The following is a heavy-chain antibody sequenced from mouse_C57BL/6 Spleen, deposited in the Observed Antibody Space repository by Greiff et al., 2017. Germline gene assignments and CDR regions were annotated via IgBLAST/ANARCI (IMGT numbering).Heavy chain of an antibody. CDR3: ARNYGSSDVGLFDY. V-gene: IGHV1-55*01. CDR2: IYPGSGST. Sequence: QVQLQQPGAELVKPGASVKMSCKASGYTFTSYWITWVKQRPGQGLEWIGDIYPGSGSTNYNEKFKSKATLTVDTSSSTAYMQLSSLTSEDSAVYYCARNYGSSDVGLFDYWGQGTTLTVSS. J-gene: IGHJ2*01. CDR1: GYTFTSYW. D-gene: IGHD1-1*01.